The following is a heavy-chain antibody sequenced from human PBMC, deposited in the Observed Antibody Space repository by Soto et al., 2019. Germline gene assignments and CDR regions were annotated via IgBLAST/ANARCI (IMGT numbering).Heavy chain of an antibody. V-gene: IGHV4-4*02. D-gene: IGHD2-2*01. J-gene: IGHJ6*02. Sequence: PSETLSLTCAVSGGSISSGNWWSWIRQPPGKGLQWIGEVYQSGGINYNPSLNSRVTISLDKSKNQFSLKLSSVTAADTAVYYCAKLAGYCSGTSCYGHYAMDVWGQGTTVTVSS. CDR3: AKLAGYCSGTSCYGHYAMDV. CDR1: GGSISSGNW. CDR2: VYQSGGI.